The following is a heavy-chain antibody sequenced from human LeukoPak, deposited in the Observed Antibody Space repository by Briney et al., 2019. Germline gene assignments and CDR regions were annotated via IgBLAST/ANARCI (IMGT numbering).Heavy chain of an antibody. J-gene: IGHJ4*02. V-gene: IGHV4-39*01. CDR3: ARGPWIQLWLFDC. D-gene: IGHD5-18*01. CDR2: IYDSGST. Sequence: SETLSLTCTVSGGSIRSSYYYWGWIRQPPGKGLEWIGSIYDSGSTYYNPSLKSRVTISVDTSKNQFSLKLNSVTAADTAVYYCARGPWIQLWLFDCWGQGTLVTVSS. CDR1: GGSIRSSYYY.